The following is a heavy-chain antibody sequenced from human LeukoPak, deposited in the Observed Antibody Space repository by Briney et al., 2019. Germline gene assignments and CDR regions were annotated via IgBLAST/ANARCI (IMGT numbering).Heavy chain of an antibody. J-gene: IGHJ5*02. V-gene: IGHV1-2*02. Sequence: GASVKVSCKASGYTFTGYYMHWVRQAPGQGLEWMGWINPNSGGTNYAQKFQGRFTMTRDTSISTAYMELSRLRSDDTAVYYCARGLDYYDSNGYYYAWFDPWGQGTLVTVSS. D-gene: IGHD3-22*01. CDR3: ARGLDYYDSNGYYYAWFDP. CDR2: INPNSGGT. CDR1: GYTFTGYY.